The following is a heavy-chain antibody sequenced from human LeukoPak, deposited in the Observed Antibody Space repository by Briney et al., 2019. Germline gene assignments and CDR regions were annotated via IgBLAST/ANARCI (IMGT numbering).Heavy chain of an antibody. Sequence: GGSLRLSCAASGFTFTSQAMSWVRQAPGKGLEWVSAISDSGGNTYYADSVKGRFTISRDNSKNTLYLQMNSLRVEDTALYYCAKRAVTTEHYFDYWGQGTLVAVSS. J-gene: IGHJ4*02. D-gene: IGHD4-17*01. V-gene: IGHV3-23*01. CDR2: ISDSGGNT. CDR3: AKRAVTTEHYFDY. CDR1: GFTFTSQA.